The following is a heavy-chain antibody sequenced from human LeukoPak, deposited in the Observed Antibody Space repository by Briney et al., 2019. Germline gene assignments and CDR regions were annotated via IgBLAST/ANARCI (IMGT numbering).Heavy chain of an antibody. D-gene: IGHD3-9*01. V-gene: IGHV1-2*02. CDR2: INPNSGGT. CDR1: GYTFTGYY. Sequence: ASMKVSCKASGYTFTGYYMHWVRQAPGQGLEWMGWINPNSGGTNYAQKFQGRVTMTRDTSISTAYMELGRLRSDDTAVYYCARDSAEVLTGYYWHKAFDIWGQGTMVTVSS. J-gene: IGHJ3*02. CDR3: ARDSAEVLTGYYWHKAFDI.